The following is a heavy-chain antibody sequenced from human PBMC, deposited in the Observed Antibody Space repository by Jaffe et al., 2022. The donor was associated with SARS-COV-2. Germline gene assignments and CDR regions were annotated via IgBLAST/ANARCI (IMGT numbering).Heavy chain of an antibody. CDR2: ISYDGSNK. V-gene: IGHV3-30*18. Sequence: QVQLVESGGGVVQPGRSLRLSCAASGFTFSSYGMHWVRQAPGKGLEWVAVISYDGSNKYYADSVKGRFTISRDNSKNTLYLQMNSLRAEDTAVYYCAKDQSYYDFWSGYFDYWGQGTLVTVSS. J-gene: IGHJ4*02. D-gene: IGHD3-3*01. CDR1: GFTFSSYG. CDR3: AKDQSYYDFWSGYFDY.